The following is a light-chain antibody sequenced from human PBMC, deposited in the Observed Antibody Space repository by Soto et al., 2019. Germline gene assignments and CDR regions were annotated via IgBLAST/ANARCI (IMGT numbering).Light chain of an antibody. CDR3: HHFACPPRWT. V-gene: IGKV3-20*01. Sequence: EIVLTQSPGTLSLSPGERVTLSCRASQSISNTYLAWYQQKPGQAPRLLIYGASSRATGIPDRFSGSGSGTDFTLTISRLESEDFAMYYCHHFACPPRWTFGQGTKVEIK. J-gene: IGKJ1*01. CDR2: GAS. CDR1: QSISNTY.